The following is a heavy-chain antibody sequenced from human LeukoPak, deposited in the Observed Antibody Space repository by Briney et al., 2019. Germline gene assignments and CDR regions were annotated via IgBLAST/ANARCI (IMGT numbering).Heavy chain of an antibody. V-gene: IGHV4-59*08. D-gene: IGHD4-17*01. CDR3: ARSRYGDYVFDY. J-gene: IGHJ4*02. CDR1: GGSISTHY. CDR2: IYYSGST. Sequence: KTSETLSLTCTVSGGSISTHYWGWIRQPPGKGLELIGCIYYSGSTNYNPSLTSRVTISVDTSKNQFSLKLSSVTAADTAVYYCARSRYGDYVFDYWGQGTLVTVSS.